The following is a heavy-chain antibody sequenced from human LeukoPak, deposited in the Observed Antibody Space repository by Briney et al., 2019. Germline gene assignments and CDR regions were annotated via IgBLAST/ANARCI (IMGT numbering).Heavy chain of an antibody. V-gene: IGHV4-34*01. CDR1: GGSFSGYY. J-gene: IGHJ3*02. CDR2: INHSGST. CDR3: VGMVAAYFDDFDI. Sequence: SETLSLTCAVYGGSFSGYYWSWIRQPPGKGLEWIGEINHSGSTNYNPSLKSRVTISVDTSKHHFSLNLLSVTPAHTAVYYCVGMVAAYFDDFDIWGQGTMVTVSS. D-gene: IGHD2-15*01.